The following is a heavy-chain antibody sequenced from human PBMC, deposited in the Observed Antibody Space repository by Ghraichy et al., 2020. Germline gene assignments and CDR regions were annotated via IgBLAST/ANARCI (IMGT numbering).Heavy chain of an antibody. CDR3: AKGDSSGYYPYYFDY. Sequence: LSLTCAASGFTFSSYGMHWVRQAPGKGLEWVAVISYDGSNKYYADSVKGRFTISRDNSKNTLYLQMNSLRAEDTAVYYCAKGDSSGYYPYYFDYWGQGTLVTVSS. V-gene: IGHV3-30*18. J-gene: IGHJ4*02. CDR2: ISYDGSNK. CDR1: GFTFSSYG. D-gene: IGHD3-22*01.